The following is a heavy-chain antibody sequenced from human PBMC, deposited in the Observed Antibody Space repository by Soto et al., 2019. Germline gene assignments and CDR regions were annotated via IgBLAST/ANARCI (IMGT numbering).Heavy chain of an antibody. D-gene: IGHD6-6*01. CDR2: IWYDGSNK. CDR3: AREEYSSSSSWFDP. J-gene: IGHJ5*02. Sequence: QVQLVESGGGVVQPGGSLRLSCAASGFTFSSYGMHWVRQAPGKGLEWVAVIWYDGSNKYYADSVKGRFTISRDNSKNTLYLQMNSLRAEDTAVYYCAREEYSSSSSWFDPWGQGTLVTVSS. V-gene: IGHV3-33*01. CDR1: GFTFSSYG.